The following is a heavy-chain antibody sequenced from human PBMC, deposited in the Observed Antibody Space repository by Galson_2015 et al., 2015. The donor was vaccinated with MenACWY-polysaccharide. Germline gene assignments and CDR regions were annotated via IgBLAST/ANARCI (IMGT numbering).Heavy chain of an antibody. D-gene: IGHD3-10*01. V-gene: IGHV5-51*01. Sequence: QSGAEVKKPGESLTISCKASGYLFTSFAIGWVRQMPGKGLEWLGIIYPSDSDVKYNPSFQGQVTFSADRSTNTAYLQWSSLKASDSAMYYCARKDHGTGSMDVWGQGTLVTVSS. CDR1: GYLFTSFA. J-gene: IGHJ6*02. CDR3: ARKDHGTGSMDV. CDR2: IYPSDSDV.